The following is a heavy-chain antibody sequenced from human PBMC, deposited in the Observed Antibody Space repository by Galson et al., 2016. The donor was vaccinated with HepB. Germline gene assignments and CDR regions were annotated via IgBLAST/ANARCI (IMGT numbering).Heavy chain of an antibody. D-gene: IGHD2-2*01. CDR1: GDSISSGDNY. CDR2: IYYSGST. Sequence: TLSLTCTVSGDSISSGDNYWSWIRQHPGKVLEWIGYIYYSGSTYYNPSLKSRVTISVDTSKNQFSLKLSSVTAADTAVYYCARVRDCTSTNCYCFDPCGQGTLVTVSS. J-gene: IGHJ5*02. V-gene: IGHV4-31*03. CDR3: ARVRDCTSTNCYCFDP.